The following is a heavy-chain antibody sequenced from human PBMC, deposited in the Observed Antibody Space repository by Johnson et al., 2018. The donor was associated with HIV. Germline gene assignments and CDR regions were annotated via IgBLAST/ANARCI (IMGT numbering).Heavy chain of an antibody. J-gene: IGHJ3*02. CDR1: GFTFSSYA. Sequence: QEKLVESGGGVVQPGRSLRLSCAASGFTFSSYAMHWVRQAPGKGLEWVAVISYDGNKTYYADSVRGLTISRDNSKNTLYLQLSSLRSEDTAVYYCARDSGVPGNDAFDIWGQGTMVTVSS. CDR2: ISYDGNKT. D-gene: IGHD3-10*01. V-gene: IGHV3-30*04. CDR3: ARDSGVPGNDAFDI.